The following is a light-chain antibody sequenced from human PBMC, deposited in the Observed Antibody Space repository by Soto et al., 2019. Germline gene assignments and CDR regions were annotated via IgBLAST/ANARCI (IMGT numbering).Light chain of an antibody. Sequence: QSALTQPASVSGSPGQSISISCTGTNSDIGSYSLVSWYQQHPGKAPKLMIYEGSKRPSGVSNRFSGSKSGNRASLTISGLQAEDEADYFCCSYAGRSTVIFGGGTKLTVL. J-gene: IGLJ2*01. CDR3: CSYAGRSTVI. CDR2: EGS. V-gene: IGLV2-23*01. CDR1: NSDIGSYSL.